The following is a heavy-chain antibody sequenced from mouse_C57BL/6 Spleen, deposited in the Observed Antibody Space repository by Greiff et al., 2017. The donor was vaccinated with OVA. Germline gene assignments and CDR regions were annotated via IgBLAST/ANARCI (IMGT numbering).Heavy chain of an antibody. Sequence: QVQLQQPGTELVKPGASVKLSCKASGYTFTSYWLHWVKQRPGQGLEWIGNINPSNGGTNYNEKFKSKATLTVDKSSSTAYMQLSSLTSEDSAVYYCARDRGNWDAFAYWGQGTLVTVSA. CDR1: GYTFTSYW. CDR2: INPSNGGT. CDR3: ARDRGNWDAFAY. V-gene: IGHV1-53*01. D-gene: IGHD4-1*01. J-gene: IGHJ3*01.